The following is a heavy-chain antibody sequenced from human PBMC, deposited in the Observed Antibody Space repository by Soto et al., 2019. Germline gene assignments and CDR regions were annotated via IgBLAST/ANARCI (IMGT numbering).Heavy chain of an antibody. V-gene: IGHV3-30*18. CDR1: GFTFSNYD. CDR3: AKDSGQLPQYFDY. CDR2: ISYDGSNK. J-gene: IGHJ4*02. Sequence: SLRLSCAASGFTFSNYDMHWVRQAPGKGLEWVTLISYDGSNKNYVDSVKGRFIISRDNSKNTLYLQMSSLRAEDTAIYFCAKDSGQLPQYFDYWGQETQVTACS. D-gene: IGHD2-2*01.